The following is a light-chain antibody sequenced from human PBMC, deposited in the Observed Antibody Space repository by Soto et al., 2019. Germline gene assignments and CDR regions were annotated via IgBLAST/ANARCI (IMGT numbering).Light chain of an antibody. CDR2: AAS. V-gene: IGKV1-39*01. CDR3: QQSYSTPPD. Sequence: IPMTQSPSSMSASXGDRATISSRARSSISESLHWYQQKPGKAPKVXXYAASSLQRGGPSRFSGSGSGTDFTRTISSLQPEDFATYYGQQSYSTPPDFGPGTKVDIK. J-gene: IGKJ3*01. CDR1: SSISES.